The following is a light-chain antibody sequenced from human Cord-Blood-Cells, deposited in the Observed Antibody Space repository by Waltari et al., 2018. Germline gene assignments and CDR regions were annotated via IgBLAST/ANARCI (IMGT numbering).Light chain of an antibody. CDR2: DTS. V-gene: IGLV7-46*01. Sequence: QAVVTQEPSLTVSPGGTVTLTCASTTAPVTSGHYPYWFQQKPAQAPRTLIYDTSNKHSWTPARFSGSLLGGKAALTLSGAQPEDEAEYYCLLSYSGARVFGGGTKLTVL. J-gene: IGLJ2*01. CDR3: LLSYSGARV. CDR1: TAPVTSGHY.